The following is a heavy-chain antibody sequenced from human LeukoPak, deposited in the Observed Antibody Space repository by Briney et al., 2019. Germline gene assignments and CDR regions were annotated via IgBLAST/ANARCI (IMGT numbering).Heavy chain of an antibody. D-gene: IGHD5-18*01. Sequence: GASVKVSCKASGFTFTSSAVQWVRQARGQRLEWIGWIVVGCGNTNYAQKFQERVTITRDMSTSTAYMELSSLRSEDTAVYYCAAEGDTATVGAYWGQGTLVTVSS. CDR2: IVVGCGNT. J-gene: IGHJ4*02. V-gene: IGHV1-58*01. CDR1: GFTFTSSA. CDR3: AAEGDTATVGAY.